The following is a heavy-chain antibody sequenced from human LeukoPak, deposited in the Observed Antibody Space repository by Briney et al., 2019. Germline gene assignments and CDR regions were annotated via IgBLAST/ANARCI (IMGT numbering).Heavy chain of an antibody. CDR3: AREGSAAAGVPFDY. V-gene: IGHV3-21*01. Sequence: GGSLRLSCAASGFSFSSYNMNWVRQAPGKGLEWVSFISSSKSYIYYADSVKGRFIISRDNAKNSLYLQMNSQRAEDTAVYYCAREGSAAAGVPFDYWGQGTLVTVSS. D-gene: IGHD6-13*01. CDR2: ISSSKSYI. J-gene: IGHJ4*02. CDR1: GFSFSSYN.